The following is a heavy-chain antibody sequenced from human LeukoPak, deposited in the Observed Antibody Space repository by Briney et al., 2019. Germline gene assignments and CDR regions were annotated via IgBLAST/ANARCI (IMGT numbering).Heavy chain of an antibody. CDR3: AAGRN. CDR2: IKQNGSDK. V-gene: IGHV3-7*01. CDR1: GFTFSNSW. J-gene: IGHJ4*02. D-gene: IGHD6-13*01. Sequence: GGSLRLSCAASGFTFSNSWMSWVRQAPGKGPEWVANIKQNGSDKYYVASVKGRFTISRDNAKNSLYLQMNSLRAEDTAVYYCAAGRNWGQGTPVTVSS.